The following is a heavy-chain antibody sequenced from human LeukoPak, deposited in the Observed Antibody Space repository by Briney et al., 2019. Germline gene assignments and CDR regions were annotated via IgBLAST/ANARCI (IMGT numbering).Heavy chain of an antibody. Sequence: GGSLRLSCAASGFTFDDYTMHWVRQAPATGLEWVSLISWDGGSTYYADSVKGRFTISRDNSKNSLYLQMNSLRTEDTALYYCAKDIGIAVAGTGNFDYWGQGTLVTVSS. CDR1: GFTFDDYT. V-gene: IGHV3-43*01. CDR3: AKDIGIAVAGTGNFDY. CDR2: ISWDGGST. J-gene: IGHJ4*02. D-gene: IGHD6-19*01.